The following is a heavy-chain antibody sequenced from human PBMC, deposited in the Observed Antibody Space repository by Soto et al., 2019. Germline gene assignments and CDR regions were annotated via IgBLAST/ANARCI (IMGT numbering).Heavy chain of an antibody. CDR1: GFTFSSYA. CDR3: ARDSKRYSSGWYNYFDY. D-gene: IGHD6-19*01. CDR2: ISYDGSNK. J-gene: IGHJ4*02. Sequence: QVQLVESGGGVVQPGRSLRLSCAASGFTFSSYAMHWVRQAPGKGLEWVAVISYDGSNKYYADSVKGRFTISRDNSKNTLYLQMNSLRAEDTAVYYCARDSKRYSSGWYNYFDYWGQGTLVTVSS. V-gene: IGHV3-30-3*01.